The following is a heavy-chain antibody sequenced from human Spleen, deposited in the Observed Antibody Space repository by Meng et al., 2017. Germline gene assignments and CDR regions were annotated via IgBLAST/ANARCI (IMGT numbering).Heavy chain of an antibody. CDR1: GGSFSGYY. CDR3: ARGPTTMAHDFDY. J-gene: IGHJ4*02. CDR2: INHSGST. Sequence: QRELRQWGGGLWKPSETLSLTCAVDGGSFSGYYWSWIRQPPGKGLEWIGEINHSGSTNYNPSLKSRVTTSVDTSKNQFSLKLSSVTAADTAVYYCARGPTTMAHDFDYWGQGTLVTVSS. D-gene: IGHD4-11*01. V-gene: IGHV4-34*01.